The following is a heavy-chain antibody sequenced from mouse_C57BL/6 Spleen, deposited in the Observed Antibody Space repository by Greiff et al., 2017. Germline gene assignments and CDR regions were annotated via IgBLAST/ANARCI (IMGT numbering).Heavy chain of an antibody. D-gene: IGHD2-1*01. V-gene: IGHV5-4*01. CDR2: ISDGGSYT. CDR3: ASFYSPFAY. Sequence: EVQGVESGGGLVKPGGSLKLSCAASGFTFSSYAMSWVRQTPEKRLEWVATISDGGSYTYYPDNVKGRFTISRDNAKNNLYLQMSHLKSEDTAMYYCASFYSPFAYWGQGTLVTVSA. J-gene: IGHJ3*01. CDR1: GFTFSSYA.